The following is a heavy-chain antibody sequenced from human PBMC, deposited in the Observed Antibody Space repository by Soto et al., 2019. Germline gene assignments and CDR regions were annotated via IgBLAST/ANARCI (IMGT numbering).Heavy chain of an antibody. CDR1: GYSFTSLD. D-gene: IGHD1-26*01. CDR2: MQPSTGRT. CDR3: ARGVSAGVDY. V-gene: IGHV1-8*01. Sequence: APVKVSCKASGYSFTSLDINWVRRTAGQGLEWMGWMQPSTGRTGYAQKFQGRVTMTRDTSINTAYMELTTLTSDDTAFYYCARGVSAGVDYWGQGTLVTVSS. J-gene: IGHJ4*02.